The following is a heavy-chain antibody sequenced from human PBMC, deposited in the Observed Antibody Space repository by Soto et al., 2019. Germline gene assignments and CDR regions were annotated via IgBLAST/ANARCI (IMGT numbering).Heavy chain of an antibody. D-gene: IGHD3-22*01. CDR3: AKERYYYDSSGYQPHYYYYGMDV. Sequence: GGSLRLSCAASGFTFDDYAMHWVRQAPGKGLEWVSGISWNGGSIGYADSVKGRFTISRDNAKNSLYLQMNSLRAEDTALYYCAKERYYYDSSGYQPHYYYYGMDVWGQGTTVTVSS. J-gene: IGHJ6*02. V-gene: IGHV3-9*01. CDR1: GFTFDDYA. CDR2: ISWNGGSI.